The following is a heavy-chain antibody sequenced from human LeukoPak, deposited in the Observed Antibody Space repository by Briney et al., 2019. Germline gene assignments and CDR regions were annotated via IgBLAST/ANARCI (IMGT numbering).Heavy chain of an antibody. J-gene: IGHJ4*02. V-gene: IGHV3-30*02. Sequence: PGGSLRLSCAASGFTFSSYGMHWVRQAPGKGLEWVAFIRYDGSNKYYADSVKGRFTISRDNSKNTLYLQMNSLRAEDTAVYYCANTPVTVGYYFDYWGQGTLVTVSS. CDR1: GFTFSSYG. D-gene: IGHD4-17*01. CDR2: IRYDGSNK. CDR3: ANTPVTVGYYFDY.